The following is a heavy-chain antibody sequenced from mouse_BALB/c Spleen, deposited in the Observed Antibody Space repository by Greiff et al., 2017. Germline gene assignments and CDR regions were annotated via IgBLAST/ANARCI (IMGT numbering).Heavy chain of an antibody. CDR1: GFTFSDYY. V-gene: IGHV5-4*02. Sequence: EVQLVESGGGLVKPGGSLKLSCAASGFTFSDYYMHWVRQTPEKRLEWVATISDGGSYTYYQDSVKGRITFSRDNAKNKLYLQMSSLKSEDTAMYDCGRVYYYRSAWLAYWGQGTLVTVSA. CDR3: GRVYYYRSAWLAY. D-gene: IGHD2-14*01. CDR2: ISDGGSYT. J-gene: IGHJ3*01.